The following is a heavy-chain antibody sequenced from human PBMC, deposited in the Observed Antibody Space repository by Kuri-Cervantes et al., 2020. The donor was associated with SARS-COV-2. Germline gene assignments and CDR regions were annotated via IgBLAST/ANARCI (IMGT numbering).Heavy chain of an antibody. Sequence: SQTLSLTCAVYGGSFSGYYWSWIRQPPGKGLEWIGEINHSGGTNYNPSLKSRVTVSVDTSKNQFSLKLSSVTAADTAVYYCARAYDSVNWFDPWGQGTLVTVSS. J-gene: IGHJ5*02. D-gene: IGHD1-1*01. V-gene: IGHV4-34*01. CDR3: ARAYDSVNWFDP. CDR2: INHSGGT. CDR1: GGSFSGYY.